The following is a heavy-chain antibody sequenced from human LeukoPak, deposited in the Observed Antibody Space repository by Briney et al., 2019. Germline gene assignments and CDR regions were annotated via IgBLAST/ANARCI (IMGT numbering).Heavy chain of an antibody. V-gene: IGHV3-30-3*01. CDR3: AKDPQGPILYYDSSGYFYPGWFDP. Sequence: GGSLRLSCAASGFTFSSYAMHWVRQAPGKGLEWVAVISYDGSNKYYADSVKGRFTISRDNSKNTLYLQMNSLRAEDTAVYYCAKDPQGPILYYDSSGYFYPGWFDPWGQGTLVTVSS. CDR1: GFTFSSYA. D-gene: IGHD3-22*01. CDR2: ISYDGSNK. J-gene: IGHJ5*02.